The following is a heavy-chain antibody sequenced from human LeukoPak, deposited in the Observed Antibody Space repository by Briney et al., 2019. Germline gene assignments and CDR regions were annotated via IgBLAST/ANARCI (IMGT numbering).Heavy chain of an antibody. V-gene: IGHV3-30*03. Sequence: GMHXVRQAPGKXLEWVAVISYDGSNKYYVDSVKGRFTISRDNSKNTLYLQMNSLRAEDTAVYYCASSKEGSGHGPLVYWGQGTLVTVSS. CDR2: ISYDGSNK. CDR1: G. D-gene: IGHD5-12*01. J-gene: IGHJ4*02. CDR3: ASSKEGSGHGPLVY.